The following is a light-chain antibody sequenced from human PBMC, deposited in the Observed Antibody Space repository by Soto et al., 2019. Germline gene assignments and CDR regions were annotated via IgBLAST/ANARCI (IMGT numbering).Light chain of an antibody. Sequence: QSALTQPASVSGSPGQSITISCTGTSSDVGSYNLVSWYQQHPGKAPKLMIYEVSKRPSGVSNRFSGSKSGNTAYLTISGLQAEDEADYYCCSYAGSSTSFGTGTKVTVL. V-gene: IGLV2-23*02. CDR2: EVS. J-gene: IGLJ1*01. CDR3: CSYAGSSTS. CDR1: SSDVGSYNL.